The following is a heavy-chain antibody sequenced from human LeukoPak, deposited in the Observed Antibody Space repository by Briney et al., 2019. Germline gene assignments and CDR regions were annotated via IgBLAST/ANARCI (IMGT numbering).Heavy chain of an antibody. CDR3: ARSLTMVTPRTYFDY. V-gene: IGHV4-38-2*02. D-gene: IGHD3-10*01. CDR1: GYSISSGYY. J-gene: IGHJ4*02. Sequence: PSETLSLTCTVSGYSISSGYYWGWIRQPPGKGLEWIGSIYHSGSTYYNPSLKSRVTISVDTSKNQFSLKLSSVTAADTAVYYCARSLTMVTPRTYFDYWGQGTLVTVSS. CDR2: IYHSGST.